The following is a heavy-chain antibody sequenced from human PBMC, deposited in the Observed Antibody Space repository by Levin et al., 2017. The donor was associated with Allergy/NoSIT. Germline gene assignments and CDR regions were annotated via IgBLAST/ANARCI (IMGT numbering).Heavy chain of an antibody. CDR2: LNPNTGGT. Sequence: GASVKVSCKASGFTFTIYDIHWVRQAPGQGLEWVGRLNPNTGGTDSAQKFMGRVTMTRDTSTTTAFIELTRLRPDHTAIYYWARETSAAPPYNWFDTWGQGALVTVSS. CDR1: GFTFTIYD. D-gene: IGHD6-13*01. CDR3: ARETSAAPPYNWFDT. J-gene: IGHJ5*02. V-gene: IGHV1-2*06.